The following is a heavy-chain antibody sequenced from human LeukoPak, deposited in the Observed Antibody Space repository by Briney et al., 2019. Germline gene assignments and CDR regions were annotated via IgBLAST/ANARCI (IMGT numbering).Heavy chain of an antibody. V-gene: IGHV4-59*01. D-gene: IGHD4-23*01. J-gene: IGHJ5*02. Sequence: PSETLSLTCTVSGGSISGYYWSWIRQPPGKGLEWIGYIYYSGRTNYNPSLKSRVTISVDTSKNQFFLRLNSVTAADTAVYYCARDFSDLDYGGSWFDPWGQGTLVTVSS. CDR2: IYYSGRT. CDR1: GGSISGYY. CDR3: ARDFSDLDYGGSWFDP.